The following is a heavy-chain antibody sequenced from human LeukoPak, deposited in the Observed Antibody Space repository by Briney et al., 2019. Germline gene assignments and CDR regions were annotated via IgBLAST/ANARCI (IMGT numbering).Heavy chain of an antibody. V-gene: IGHV1-24*01. CDR1: GYTLTEIF. J-gene: IGHJ4*02. D-gene: IGHD5-18*01. CDR2: FDPEHGET. Sequence: ASVTVSCKVSGYTLTEIFMHWVRQAPGKGLEWMGGFDPEHGETIYPQKFQGRVTLSEDTSTDTAYMELSSLTSEDTAVYYCAAIFTAMVAENDFWGQGTLVTVSS. CDR3: AAIFTAMVAENDF.